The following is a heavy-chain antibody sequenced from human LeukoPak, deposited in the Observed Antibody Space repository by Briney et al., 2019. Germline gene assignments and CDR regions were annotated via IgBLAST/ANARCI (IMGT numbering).Heavy chain of an antibody. J-gene: IGHJ4*02. CDR1: GYTFTSYA. CDR3: ARLDEDRYYDSSGSIGDY. CDR2: INAGNGNT. Sequence: ASVKVSCKASGYTFTSYAMHWVRQAPGQRLEWMGWINAGNGNTKYSQKFQGRVTITRDTSASTAYMELSSLRSEDTAVYYCARLDEDRYYDSSGSIGDYWGQGTLVTVSS. D-gene: IGHD3-22*01. V-gene: IGHV1-3*01.